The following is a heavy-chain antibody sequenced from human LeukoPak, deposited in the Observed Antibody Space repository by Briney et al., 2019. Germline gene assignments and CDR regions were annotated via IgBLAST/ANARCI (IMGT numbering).Heavy chain of an antibody. J-gene: IGHJ3*02. CDR3: AKSTYDSSGYYYGNDAFDI. V-gene: IGHV3-23*01. CDR2: VSGSGGNT. CDR1: GFTFSSYA. Sequence: PGGSLRLSCAASGFTFSSYAMTWVRQAPGKGLEWVSGVSGSGGNTYYADSVRGRFTISRDSSKNTLYLQMNSLRAEDTAVYHCAKSTYDSSGYYYGNDAFDIWGQGTMVTVSS. D-gene: IGHD3-22*01.